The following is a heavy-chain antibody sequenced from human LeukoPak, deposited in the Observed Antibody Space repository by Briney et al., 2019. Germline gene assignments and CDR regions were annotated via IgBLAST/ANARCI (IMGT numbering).Heavy chain of an antibody. V-gene: IGHV1-69*04. J-gene: IGHJ4*02. CDR1: GGTFSSYA. Sequence: SVKVSCKASGGTFSSYAISWVRQAPGQGLEWMGRIIPIPGIANYAQKFQGRVTITADKSTSTAYMELSSLRSEDTAVYYCARDTPGGPYYYGSGSYAGPIDYWGQGTLVTVSS. CDR2: IIPIPGIA. CDR3: ARDTPGGPYYYGSGSYAGPIDY. D-gene: IGHD3-10*01.